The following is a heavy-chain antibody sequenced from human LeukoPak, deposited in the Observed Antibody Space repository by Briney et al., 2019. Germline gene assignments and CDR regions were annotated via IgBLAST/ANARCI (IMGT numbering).Heavy chain of an antibody. CDR1: GGTFSSYA. CDR3: VSVYYDILTGNDY. D-gene: IGHD3-9*01. V-gene: IGHV1-69*04. Sequence: GASVKVSCKASGGTFSSYAISWVRQAPGQGLEWMGRIIPILGIANYAQKFQGRVTITADKSTSTAYMELSSLRSEDTAVYYCVSVYYDILTGNDYWGQGTLVTVSS. J-gene: IGHJ4*02. CDR2: IIPILGIA.